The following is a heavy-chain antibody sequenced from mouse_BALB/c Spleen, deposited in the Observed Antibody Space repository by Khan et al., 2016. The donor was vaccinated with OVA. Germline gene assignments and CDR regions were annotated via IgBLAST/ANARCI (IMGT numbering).Heavy chain of an antibody. CDR2: INTYTGET. D-gene: IGHD6-2*01. Sequence: QIQLVQSGPELMKPGETVKISCKASGYTFTNYGMNWVKQAPGKGLKWMGWINTYTGETTYADDFKGRFVFSLETSASTAYLQISNLKNEDMTTYFCARISSYWYSDVWGAGTTVTVSS. V-gene: IGHV9-1*02. J-gene: IGHJ1*01. CDR1: GYTFTNYG. CDR3: ARISSYWYSDV.